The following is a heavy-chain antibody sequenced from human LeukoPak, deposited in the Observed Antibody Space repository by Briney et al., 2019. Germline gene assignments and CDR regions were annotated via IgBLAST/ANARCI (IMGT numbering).Heavy chain of an antibody. CDR3: AKGPFGSCSSPSCYFFDY. V-gene: IGHV3-30*18. Sequence: GGSLRLSCSASGFTFSGYGMHWVRQAPGKGLEWVAVISHDGSNEDYADSVKGRFTISRDNSKNTLYLEMNSLRVEDTAVYYCAKGPFGSCSSPSCYFFDYWGQGTLVSVSS. CDR1: GFTFSGYG. J-gene: IGHJ4*02. CDR2: ISHDGSNE. D-gene: IGHD2-2*01.